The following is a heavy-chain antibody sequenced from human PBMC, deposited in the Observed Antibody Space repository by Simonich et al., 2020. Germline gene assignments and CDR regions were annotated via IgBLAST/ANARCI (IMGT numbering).Heavy chain of an antibody. CDR1: GGSISSYY. V-gene: IGHV4-59*12. J-gene: IGHJ3*02. CDR2: IYYTGST. CDR3: ARPLGIVWAFDI. Sequence: QVQLQQWGTGLLKPSETLSLTCTVSGGSISSYYWTWIRQPPGRGLEWIGYIYYTGSTNYSPSLKSRVTISIDTSKNQFSLKLSSVTAADTAVYYCARPLGIVWAFDIWGQGTMVTVSS. D-gene: IGHD3-16*01.